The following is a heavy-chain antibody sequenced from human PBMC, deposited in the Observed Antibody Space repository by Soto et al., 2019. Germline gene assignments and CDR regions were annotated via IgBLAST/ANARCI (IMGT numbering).Heavy chain of an antibody. CDR3: AKKVNSGPGSQYFDY. D-gene: IGHD3-10*01. Sequence: LRLSCAASGFTLSSYSMIWVRQAPGKGLEWVSGFRTSGDGGTTYYADSVKGRFTISRDNSKNMLFLQMNSLRAEDTAIYYCAKKVNSGPGSQYFDYWGQGTLVTVSS. CDR2: FRTSGDGGTT. V-gene: IGHV3-23*01. J-gene: IGHJ4*02. CDR1: GFTLSSYS.